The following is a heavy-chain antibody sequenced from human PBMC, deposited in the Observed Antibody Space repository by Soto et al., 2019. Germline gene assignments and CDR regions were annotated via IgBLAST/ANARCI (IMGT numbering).Heavy chain of an antibody. V-gene: IGHV1-69*08. CDR1: GGTFSSYT. J-gene: IGHJ4*02. D-gene: IGHD6-13*01. Sequence: QVQLVQSGAEVKKPGSSVKVSCKASGGTFSSYTISWVRQAPGQGLEWMGRIIPILGIANYAQKFQGRVTITADKSTSTAYMELSSLRSADTAVYYCAREGQLVRGSFGFDYWGQGTLVTVSS. CDR3: AREGQLVRGSFGFDY. CDR2: IIPILGIA.